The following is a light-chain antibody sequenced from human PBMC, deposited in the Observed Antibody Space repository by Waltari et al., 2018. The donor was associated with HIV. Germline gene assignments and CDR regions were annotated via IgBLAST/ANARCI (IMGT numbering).Light chain of an antibody. V-gene: IGLV6-57*01. Sequence: NFILTQPHSVSESPGKTVTIPCPRSSGRIAPTHVHCYQLRPGTSPTTVIYEDNQRPSGVPDRFSGSIDSSSNSASLTISGLKTEDEADYYCQSYDNTDVVFGGGTKLTVL. J-gene: IGLJ2*01. CDR2: EDN. CDR1: SGRIAPTH. CDR3: QSYDNTDVV.